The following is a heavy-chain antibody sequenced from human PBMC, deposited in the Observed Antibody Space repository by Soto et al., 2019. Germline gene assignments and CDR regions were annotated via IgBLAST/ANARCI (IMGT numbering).Heavy chain of an antibody. J-gene: IGHJ6*02. CDR1: GGTFSSYG. Sequence: QVQLVQSGAEVKKPESSVKVSCKASGGTFSSYGISWVRQAPGQGLEWMGGIIPIVGSANYAQKFQGIVTITADDSTSTAYIELSSLRSEDTAVYYCTAGEHYDILTAYFYYYGMDVWGQGTKVTVSS. V-gene: IGHV1-69*01. CDR2: IIPIVGSA. D-gene: IGHD3-9*01. CDR3: TAGEHYDILTAYFYYYGMDV.